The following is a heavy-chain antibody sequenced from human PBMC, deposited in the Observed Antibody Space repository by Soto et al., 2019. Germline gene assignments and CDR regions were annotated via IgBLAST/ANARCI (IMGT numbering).Heavy chain of an antibody. CDR2: IYYSGST. V-gene: IGHV4-61*01. D-gene: IGHD3-3*01. J-gene: IGHJ4*02. CDR1: GGSVSSGSYY. Sequence: SETLSLTCTVSGGSVSSGSYYWSWIRQPPGKGLEWIGYIYYSGSTNYNPSLKSRVTISVDTSKNQFSLKLSSVTAADTAVYHCAIGEWLSTSYFNFWGKGTLVTVSS. CDR3: AIGEWLSTSYFNF.